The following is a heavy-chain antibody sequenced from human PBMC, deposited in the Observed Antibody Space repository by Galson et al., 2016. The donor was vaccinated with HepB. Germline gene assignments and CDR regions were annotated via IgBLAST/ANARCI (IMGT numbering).Heavy chain of an antibody. CDR2: INAGYGNT. Sequence: SVKVSCKASGYTFTTYAMHWVRQAPGQRLEWMGWINAGYGNTKNSQKFQGRATITRDTSASTAYMELSSLRSEDTAVYYCARQSQLGARGYYYGMDVWGQGTTVTVSS. CDR3: ARQSQLGARGYYYGMDV. J-gene: IGHJ6*02. D-gene: IGHD6-13*01. CDR1: GYTFTTYA. V-gene: IGHV1-3*01.